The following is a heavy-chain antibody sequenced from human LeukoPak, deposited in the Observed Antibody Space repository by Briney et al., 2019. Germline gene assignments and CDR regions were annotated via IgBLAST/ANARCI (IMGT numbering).Heavy chain of an antibody. D-gene: IGHD3-3*01. J-gene: IGHJ2*01. Sequence: GGSLRLSCAASGFTFSSYAMHWVRQAPGKGLEWVAVISYDGSNKYYADSVKGRFTISRDNSKNTLYLQMSSLRAEDTAVYYCARAEWSNWYFDLWGRGTLVTVSS. CDR2: ISYDGSNK. CDR3: ARAEWSNWYFDL. V-gene: IGHV3-30-3*01. CDR1: GFTFSSYA.